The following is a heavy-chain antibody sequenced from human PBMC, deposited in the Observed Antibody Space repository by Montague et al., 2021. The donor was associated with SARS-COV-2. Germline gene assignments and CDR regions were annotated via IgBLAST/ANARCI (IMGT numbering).Heavy chain of an antibody. CDR3: ARDRVPPDYGGAFDL. V-gene: IGHV3-30*04. CDR1: GFIFSNFA. J-gene: IGHJ3*01. Sequence: SLRLSCAASGFIFSNFASHWVRQAPGKGLEWVAIITYDGIDKFYADSVKGRFTISRDNSKNTLYLRLNSLTPEDTAVYYCARDRVPPDYGGAFDLWGRGTLVTVSS. D-gene: IGHD4/OR15-4a*01. CDR2: ITYDGIDK.